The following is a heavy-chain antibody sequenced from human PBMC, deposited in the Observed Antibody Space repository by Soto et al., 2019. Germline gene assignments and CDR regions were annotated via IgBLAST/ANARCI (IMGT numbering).Heavy chain of an antibody. V-gene: IGHV1-69*01. D-gene: IGHD1-7*01. CDR3: ARYEMELRGDMAY. CDR2: IIPIFGTT. J-gene: IGHJ4*02. CDR1: GGTFSSNA. Sequence: QVQLVQSGAEVKKPGSSVKVSCKASGGTFSSNAISWVRQAPGQGLEWMGGIIPIFGTTNYAQNFQGRVTITADETTSTAYMEMRSLGSEDTAVYYCARYEMELRGDMAYWGQGTLVTVSS.